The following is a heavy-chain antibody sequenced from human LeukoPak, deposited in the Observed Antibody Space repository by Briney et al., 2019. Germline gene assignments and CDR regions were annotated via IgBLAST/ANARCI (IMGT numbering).Heavy chain of an antibody. CDR3: ARAPPTNYYDSSGYYDAEYFQH. V-gene: IGHV4-31*03. D-gene: IGHD3-22*01. J-gene: IGHJ1*01. CDR2: IYYSGST. Sequence: SETLSLTCTVSGGSISSGGYYWSWIRQHPGKGLEWIGYIYYSGSTYYNPSLKSRVTISVDTSKNQFSLKLSSVTAADTAVYYCARAPPTNYYDSSGYYDAEYFQHWGQGTLVTVSS. CDR1: GGSISSGGYY.